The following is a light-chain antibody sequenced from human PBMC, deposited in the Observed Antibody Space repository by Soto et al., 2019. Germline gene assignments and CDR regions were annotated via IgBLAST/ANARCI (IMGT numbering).Light chain of an antibody. CDR1: QSVSIY. V-gene: IGKV3-15*01. Sequence: EIMMTQSPVTLSVSPGETATLSCRTSQSVSIYLAWYQQKPGQAPRLLIYGASTRATGIPARFSGSGSGTEFTLTISSLQSEDFATFYCQQYKDWPLTFGGGTRVEI. J-gene: IGKJ4*01. CDR2: GAS. CDR3: QQYKDWPLT.